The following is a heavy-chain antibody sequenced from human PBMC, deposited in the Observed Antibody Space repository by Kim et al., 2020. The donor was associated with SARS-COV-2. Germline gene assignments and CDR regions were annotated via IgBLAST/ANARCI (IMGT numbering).Heavy chain of an antibody. Sequence: NHNPPLKSRLTLSLDTSKNQFSLNLSSVTAADTAVYYCARLNGANSAFDIWGQGTMVTVSS. CDR3: ARLNGANSAFDI. J-gene: IGHJ3*02. D-gene: IGHD4-17*01. V-gene: IGHV4-59*01.